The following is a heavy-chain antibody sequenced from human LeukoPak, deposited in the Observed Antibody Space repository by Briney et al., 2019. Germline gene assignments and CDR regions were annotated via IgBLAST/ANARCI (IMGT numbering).Heavy chain of an antibody. CDR1: GFTFSNYL. V-gene: IGHV3-23*01. J-gene: IGHJ4*02. CDR2: ISHSGSSI. Sequence: GGSLRLSCVASGFTFSNYLMNWVRQAPGKGLEWVSGISHSGSSIYYADSVKGRFTISRDDSKNTLYLQMDRLRVEDTAVYYCAMALDYWGQGTLVTVSS. CDR3: AMALDY.